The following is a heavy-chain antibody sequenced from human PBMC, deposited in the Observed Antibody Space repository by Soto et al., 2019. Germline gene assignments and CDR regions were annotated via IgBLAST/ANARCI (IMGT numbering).Heavy chain of an antibody. CDR1: GYKFTRHA. J-gene: IGHJ5*02. Sequence: QVQLVQSGAEVKKPGSSVKVSCKASGYKFTRHAINWVRHAPGQGLEWMGGFMPVVGTSDYSRKFQGRVTFTADTSTSTAYMQLTSPTSAATATTVCASTPGVDTSSPPVSWGQGTLVTVSS. V-gene: IGHV1-69*06. D-gene: IGHD5-18*01. CDR3: ASTPGVDTSSPPVS. CDR2: FMPVVGTS.